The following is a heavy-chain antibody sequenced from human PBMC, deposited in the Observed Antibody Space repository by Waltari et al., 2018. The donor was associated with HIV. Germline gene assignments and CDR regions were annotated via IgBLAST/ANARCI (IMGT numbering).Heavy chain of an antibody. CDR3: VVVSEVTTGRSPPDDTFDV. V-gene: IGHV1-46*01. D-gene: IGHD2-15*01. Sequence: QVLLTQSGGDVKSPGASVKISCKASQYIFSTFYFHWVRQGPGEGLQWVGSTSPSGGAATSSSHCQDRVTLTSDTSASTFYMEMVNLQSSDTAMYYGVVVSEVTTGRSPPDDTFDVWGQGTMVAV. J-gene: IGHJ3*01. CDR1: QYIFSTFY. CDR2: TSPSGGAA.